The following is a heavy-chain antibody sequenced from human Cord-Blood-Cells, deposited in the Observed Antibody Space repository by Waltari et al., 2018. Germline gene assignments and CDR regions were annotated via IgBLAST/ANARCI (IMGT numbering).Heavy chain of an antibody. CDR1: GGSFSGYY. V-gene: IGHV4-34*01. CDR2: INHSAST. D-gene: IGHD4-17*01. Sequence: QVQLQQWGAGLLTPSETLSLTCAVYGGSFSGYYWQRIRQPPGKGLEWIGEINHSASTNYNPSLKNRVTISVDTSKNQFSLKLSSVTAADTAVYYCASATVTTYYYYMDVWGKGTTVTVSS. CDR3: ASATVTTYYYYMDV. J-gene: IGHJ6*03.